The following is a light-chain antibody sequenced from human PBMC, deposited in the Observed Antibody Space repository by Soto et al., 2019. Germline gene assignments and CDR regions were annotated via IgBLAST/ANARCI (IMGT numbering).Light chain of an antibody. CDR3: QQADSFPVT. CDR1: QDISSR. V-gene: IGKV1-12*01. CDR2: AAS. J-gene: IGKJ5*01. Sequence: IQMTQSPSSVSATVGDRVTITCRASQDISSRLAWYQQKPGKAPELLIYAASSLQSGVPSRFSGSGSGTDFTLSISSLQPEDFATYYCQQADSFPVTFGQGTRLEIK.